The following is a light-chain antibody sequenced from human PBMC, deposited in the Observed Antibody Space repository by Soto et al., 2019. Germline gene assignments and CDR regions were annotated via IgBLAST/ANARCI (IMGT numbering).Light chain of an antibody. J-gene: IGKJ1*01. CDR1: QSISSW. CDR3: QQYNSYSSGT. CDR2: DAT. V-gene: IGKV1-5*01. Sequence: DIQMTQSPSTLSASVGDRVTITCRASQSISSWLAGYQQKPGKAPRLLIYDATSLDRGVPSRFSGRGSGTEFTLTISSLQPDDFATYYCQQYNSYSSGTFGQGTKVEIK.